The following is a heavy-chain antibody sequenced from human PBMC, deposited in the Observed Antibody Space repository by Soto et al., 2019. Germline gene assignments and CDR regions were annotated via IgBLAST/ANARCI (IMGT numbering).Heavy chain of an antibody. CDR2: IYYSGST. CDR3: ASLNSFYYYYYMDV. V-gene: IGHV4-59*01. Sequence: PSETLCLTCTVSGGSIGGYDGSWIRQPPGKGLEWIGYIYYSGSTNYNPSLKSRVTISVDTSKNQFSLKLSSVTAADTAVYYCASLNSFYYYYYMDVWGKGTTVTVSS. D-gene: IGHD5-18*01. CDR1: GGSIGGYD. J-gene: IGHJ6*03.